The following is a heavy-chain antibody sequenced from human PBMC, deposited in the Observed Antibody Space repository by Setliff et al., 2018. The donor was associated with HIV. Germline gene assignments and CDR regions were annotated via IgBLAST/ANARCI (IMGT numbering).Heavy chain of an antibody. D-gene: IGHD2-8*01. CDR3: ARHAGSCARDDAFDI. J-gene: IGHJ3*02. Sequence: PSETLSLTGAVSDYSISSGFYWGWIRQPPGKGLEWIGSIYHTGSTYYNPSLKSRVTMSVDTSKNRFSLKLRSVTAADTAIFYCARHAGSCARDDAFDIWGQGPLVTVSS. CDR1: DYSISSGFY. V-gene: IGHV4-38-2*01. CDR2: IYHTGST.